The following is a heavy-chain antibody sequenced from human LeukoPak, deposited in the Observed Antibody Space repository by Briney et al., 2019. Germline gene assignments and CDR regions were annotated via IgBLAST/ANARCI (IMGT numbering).Heavy chain of an antibody. D-gene: IGHD6-19*01. Sequence: SETLSLTCAVYGGSFSGYYWSWIRQPPGKGLEWIGEINHSGSTNYNPSLKSRVTISVDTSKNQFSLKLSSVTAADTAVYYCASRYSSGWYSKDYWGQGTLVTVSS. V-gene: IGHV4-34*01. J-gene: IGHJ4*02. CDR1: GGSFSGYY. CDR3: ASRYSSGWYSKDY. CDR2: INHSGST.